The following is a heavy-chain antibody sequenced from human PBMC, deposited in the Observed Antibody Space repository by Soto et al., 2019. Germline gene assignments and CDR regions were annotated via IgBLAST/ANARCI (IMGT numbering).Heavy chain of an antibody. CDR2: VYYSGYT. CDR1: GGSISSYY. Sequence: SETLSLTCTVSGGSISSYYWNWIRQPPGEGLESIGYVYYSGYTSYNPSLKSRVTISVDTSKNQFSLRPTSVTAADTAVYYCARMGPSYCAGSTCYSEGVWIDHWGQGTLVTVSS. V-gene: IGHV4-59*01. J-gene: IGHJ4*02. CDR3: ARMGPSYCAGSTCYSEGVWIDH. D-gene: IGHD2-15*01.